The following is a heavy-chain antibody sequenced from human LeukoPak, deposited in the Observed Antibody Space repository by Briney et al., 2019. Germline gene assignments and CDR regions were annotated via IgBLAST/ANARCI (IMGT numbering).Heavy chain of an antibody. J-gene: IGHJ4*02. V-gene: IGHV4-34*01. CDR1: GGSFSGYY. Sequence: SETLSLTCAVYGGSFSGYYWSWIRQPPGKGLERIGEINHSGSTNYNPSLKSRVTISVDTSRNQFSLKLSSVTAADTAVYYCATNPGGYCSSTSCYGEALWGQGTLVTVSS. D-gene: IGHD2-2*01. CDR2: INHSGST. CDR3: ATNPGGYCSSTSCYGEAL.